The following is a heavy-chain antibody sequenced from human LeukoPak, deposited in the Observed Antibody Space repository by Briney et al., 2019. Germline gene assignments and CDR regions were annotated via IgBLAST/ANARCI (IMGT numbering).Heavy chain of an antibody. D-gene: IGHD1-26*01. Sequence: SETLSLTCAVYGGSFSGYYWSWIRQPPGKGLEWIGYIYYSGSTNYNPSLKGRVTISVDTSKNQFSLKLSSVTAADTAVYYCARDGSVGAFDYWGQGTLVTVSS. CDR2: IYYSGST. CDR3: ARDGSVGAFDY. V-gene: IGHV4-59*01. CDR1: GGSFSGYY. J-gene: IGHJ4*02.